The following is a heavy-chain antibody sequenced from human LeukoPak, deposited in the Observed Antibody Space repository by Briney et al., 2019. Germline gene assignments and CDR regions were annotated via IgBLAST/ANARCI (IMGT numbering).Heavy chain of an antibody. D-gene: IGHD5-24*01. CDR1: GFTFDDYA. CDR3: AKGSMATTHFDY. Sequence: GRSLRLSCAASGFTFDDYAMHWVRQAPGKGLEWVSVISWNSGSIGYADSAKGRFTISRDNAKNSLYLQMNSLRAEDTALYYCAKGSMATTHFDYWGQGTLVTVSS. CDR2: ISWNSGSI. V-gene: IGHV3-9*01. J-gene: IGHJ4*02.